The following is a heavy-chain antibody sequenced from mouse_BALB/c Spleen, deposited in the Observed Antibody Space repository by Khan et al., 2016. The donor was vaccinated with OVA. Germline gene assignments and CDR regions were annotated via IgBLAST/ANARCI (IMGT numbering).Heavy chain of an antibody. CDR2: INTYTGKP. CDR1: GFTFRNYG. D-gene: IGHD2-1*01. J-gene: IGHJ4*01. CDR3: ASVGCNGTMDC. Sequence: QIQLVQSGPELKKPGETVQISCKASGFTFRNYGMNWVKQAPGKGLKWMGWINTYTGKPTFADDFKGRFAFSLETSASTAYLQINSLKNEDTATXVCASVGCNGTMDCWGQGTSVTVSS. V-gene: IGHV9-3-1*01.